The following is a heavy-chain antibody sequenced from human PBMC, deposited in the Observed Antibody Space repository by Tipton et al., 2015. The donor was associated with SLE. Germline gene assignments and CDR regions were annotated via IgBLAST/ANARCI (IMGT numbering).Heavy chain of an antibody. D-gene: IGHD6-6*01. CDR3: AREAYSRSSGDYFDY. Sequence: SLRLSCAVSGFTLTDYAMHWVRQAPGKGLEYVLAISSNGASTYYADSLKGRFTISRDVSKNTLSLQMGSLRAEDMAVYFCAREAYSRSSGDYFDYWGQGTLVTVSS. CDR1: GFTLTDYA. V-gene: IGHV3-64*02. J-gene: IGHJ4*02. CDR2: ISSNGAST.